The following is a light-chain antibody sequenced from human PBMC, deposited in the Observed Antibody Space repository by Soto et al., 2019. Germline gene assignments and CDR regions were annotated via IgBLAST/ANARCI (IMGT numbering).Light chain of an antibody. Sequence: QSALTQPASVSGSPGQSITISCTGTSRDIGFYNYVSWYQQHPGKAPKLIIYEVSNRPSGISDRFSGFKSANTAYLTISGVQPEDEADYHCSSYTTIKTVVFGGGTKLTVL. CDR2: EVS. V-gene: IGLV2-14*01. CDR1: SRDIGFYNY. J-gene: IGLJ2*01. CDR3: SSYTTIKTVV.